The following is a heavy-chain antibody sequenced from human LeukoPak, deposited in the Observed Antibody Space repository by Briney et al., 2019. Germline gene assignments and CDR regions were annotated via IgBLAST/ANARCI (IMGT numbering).Heavy chain of an antibody. D-gene: IGHD2-15*01. CDR3: AKIHCSGGSCRRGTTPYYFDY. CDR1: GFTFSSYA. J-gene: IGHJ4*02. V-gene: IGHV3-23*01. CDR2: ISGSGGST. Sequence: GGSLTLSCAASGFTFSSYAMSWVRQAPGKGLEWVTAISGSGGSTYYADSVKGRFTISRDNSKNTLYLQMNSLRAEDTAVYYCAKIHCSGGSCRRGTTPYYFDYWGQGTLVTVSS.